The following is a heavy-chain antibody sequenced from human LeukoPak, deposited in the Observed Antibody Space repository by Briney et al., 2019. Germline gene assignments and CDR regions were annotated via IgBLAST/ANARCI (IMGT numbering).Heavy chain of an antibody. CDR2: FYYNGVT. CDR1: GGSISSSDYL. CDR3: VRRNYVSGRIDP. Sequence: SETLSLTCTVSGGSISSSDYLWAWVRQPPGKGLEWIGDFYYNGVTSYDPSLKSRVTISVDTSNNQFSLNLTSVTAADTAVYHCVRRNYVSGRIDPWGQGTLVTVSS. D-gene: IGHD3-16*01. V-gene: IGHV4-39*01. J-gene: IGHJ5*02.